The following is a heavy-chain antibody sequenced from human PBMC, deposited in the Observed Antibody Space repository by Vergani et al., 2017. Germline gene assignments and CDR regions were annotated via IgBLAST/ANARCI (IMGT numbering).Heavy chain of an antibody. J-gene: IGHJ4*01. CDR3: AGTEFAEGATRTLDV. Sequence: QVQLQESGPGLVKPPGTLSLTCAVSGGSISTSNWWTWVRQPPGKGLEWIGELYHSGSTSQNQSLHGRATISIDKSKNQFSLNLTSVTAADTAVYFCAGTEFAEGATRTLDVWGKGILVTVS. D-gene: IGHD1-26*01. CDR1: GGSISTSNW. CDR2: LYHSGST. V-gene: IGHV4-4*01.